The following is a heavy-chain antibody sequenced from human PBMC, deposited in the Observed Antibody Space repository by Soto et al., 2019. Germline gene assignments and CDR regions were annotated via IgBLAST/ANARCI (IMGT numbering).Heavy chain of an antibody. CDR1: GFTFSSYS. V-gene: IGHV3-48*01. CDR2: ISSSSSTI. D-gene: IGHD3-22*01. J-gene: IGHJ3*02. Sequence: GGSLRLSCAASGFTFSSYSMNWVCQAPGKGLEWVSYISSSSSTIYYADSVKGRFTISRDNAKNSLYLQMNSLRAEDTAVYYCARDIIAYYYDSSGYYGIGTPNDAFDIWGQGTMVTVSS. CDR3: ARDIIAYYYDSSGYYGIGTPNDAFDI.